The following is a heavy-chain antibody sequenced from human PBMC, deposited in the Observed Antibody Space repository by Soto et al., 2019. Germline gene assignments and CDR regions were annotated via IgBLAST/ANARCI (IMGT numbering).Heavy chain of an antibody. CDR2: IIPIFNST. V-gene: IGHV1-69*06. CDR1: GSRFSNYV. CDR3: AREGRGKKAGYNGLVSLGY. Sequence: QVQLVQSGAGVKTPGSSLKVSCKVSGSRFSNYVISWVRQAPGHGLEWLGRIIPIFNSTKYAQSFQGRVTITADKSTSTASLELSSLRSDDTAVYYCAREGRGKKAGYNGLVSLGYWGQGTLVTVSS. D-gene: IGHD2-2*02. J-gene: IGHJ4*02.